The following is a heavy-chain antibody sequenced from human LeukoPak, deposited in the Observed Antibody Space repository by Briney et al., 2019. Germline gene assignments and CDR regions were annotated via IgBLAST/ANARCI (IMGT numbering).Heavy chain of an antibody. J-gene: IGHJ3*02. Sequence: GASVKVSCKVSGYTLTELSMHWVRQAPGQGLEWMGCFDPENGKTIYEQKFQSRITMTEETSTDTADMELSSRRSEDTAVYYCATPIGIVGADDAFYIGGQGTMVSVS. CDR3: ATPIGIVGADDAFYI. D-gene: IGHD1-26*01. CDR2: FDPENGKT. CDR1: GYTLTELS. V-gene: IGHV1-24*01.